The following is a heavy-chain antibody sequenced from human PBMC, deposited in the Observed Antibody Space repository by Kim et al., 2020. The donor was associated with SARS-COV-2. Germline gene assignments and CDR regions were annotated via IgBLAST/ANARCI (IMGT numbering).Heavy chain of an antibody. J-gene: IGHJ6*02. V-gene: IGHV1-46*01. CDR3: AREWLTVTNYYGMDV. CDR2: INPSGGST. Sequence: ASVKVSCKASGYTFTSYYMHWVRQAPGQGLEWMGTINPSGGSTSYAQKFQGRVTMTRDTSTSTVYMELSSLRSEDTAVYYCAREWLTVTNYYGMDVWGQGTTVTVSS. D-gene: IGHD4-17*01. CDR1: GYTFTSYY.